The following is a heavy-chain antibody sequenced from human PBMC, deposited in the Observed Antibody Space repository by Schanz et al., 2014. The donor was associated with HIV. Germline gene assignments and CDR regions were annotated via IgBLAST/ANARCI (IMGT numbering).Heavy chain of an antibody. V-gene: IGHV3-33*01. CDR2: IWHDGSKK. CDR3: ARDQGGITAAAPALYYYGMDV. CDR1: GFTFSSDG. Sequence: QVQLVESGGGVVQPGRSLRLACAASGFTFSSDGMHWVRQAPGKGLEWVAVIWHDGSKKFYVDSVKGRFTISRDNSKSTRYLQMNSLRAEDTAVYYCARDQGGITAAAPALYYYGMDVWGQGTTVTVSS. D-gene: IGHD6-25*01. J-gene: IGHJ6*02.